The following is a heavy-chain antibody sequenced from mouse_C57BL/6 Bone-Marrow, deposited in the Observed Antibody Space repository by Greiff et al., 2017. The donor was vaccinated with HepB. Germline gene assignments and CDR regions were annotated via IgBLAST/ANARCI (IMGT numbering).Heavy chain of an antibody. J-gene: IGHJ2*01. CDR2: IRNKANGYTT. V-gene: IGHV7-3*01. D-gene: IGHD1-1*01. CDR3: ARYAYGSLGY. Sequence: EVMLVESGGGLVQPGGSLSLSCAASGFTFTDYYMSWVRQPPGKALEWLGFIRNKANGYTTEYSASVKGRFTISRDNSQSILYLQMNALRAEDSATYYCARYAYGSLGYWGQGTTLTVSS. CDR1: GFTFTDYY.